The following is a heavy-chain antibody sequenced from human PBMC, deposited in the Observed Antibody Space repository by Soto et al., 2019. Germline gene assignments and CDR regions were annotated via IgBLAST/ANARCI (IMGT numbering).Heavy chain of an antibody. CDR2: ISYDGTNN. D-gene: IGHD1-26*01. J-gene: IGHJ3*01. Sequence: PGGSLRLSCAASGIPFRAYTMHWVRKSPGKGLEWVAVISYDGTNNYYADSVKGRFTISRDDSKSMLYIQLNSLRSEDTAVYYCARGEDSRRYSFIYAFDVWGQGTMVTVSS. CDR1: GIPFRAYT. CDR3: ARGEDSRRYSFIYAFDV. V-gene: IGHV3-30-3*01.